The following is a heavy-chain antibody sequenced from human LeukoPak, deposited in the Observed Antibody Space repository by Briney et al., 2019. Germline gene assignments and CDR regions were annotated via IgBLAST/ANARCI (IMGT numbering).Heavy chain of an antibody. CDR1: GYMFTNYA. Sequence: ASVKVSCKASGYMFTNYAMHWVRQAPGQRLEWVGWINVLNGNTKYSQKFQGRVTITRDTSATTAYMELNSLRSEDTAVYYCARNGGRSSSGWFFDWYFDLWGRGTLVSVSS. CDR2: INVLNGNT. CDR3: ARNGGRSSSGWFFDWYFDL. D-gene: IGHD6-19*01. V-gene: IGHV1-3*01. J-gene: IGHJ2*01.